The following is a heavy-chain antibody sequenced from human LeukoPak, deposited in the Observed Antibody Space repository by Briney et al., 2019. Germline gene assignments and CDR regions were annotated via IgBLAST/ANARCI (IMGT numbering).Heavy chain of an antibody. CDR3: ARVLGGPYGSGRSPFDY. D-gene: IGHD3-10*01. CDR1: GDSVSSNSAA. V-gene: IGHV6-1*01. CDR2: TYYRSKWYN. J-gene: IGHJ4*02. Sequence: SQTLSLTCAISGDSVSSNSAAWNWIRQSPSRGLEWLGRTYYRSKWYNDYAVSVKSRITINPDTSKNQFSLQLNSVTPEDTAVYYCARVLGGPYGSGRSPFDYWGQGTLVTVSS.